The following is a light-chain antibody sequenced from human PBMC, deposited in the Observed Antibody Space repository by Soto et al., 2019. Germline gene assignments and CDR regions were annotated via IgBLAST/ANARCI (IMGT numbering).Light chain of an antibody. Sequence: EIVMTQSPATLSVSPGERATLSCRASQSVTSNLAWYQQKPGQAPRLLIYGASTRATGIPARFSGSGSGTEFTLTICSLQSEDFAVYYCQQYNNWPPRGTFGQGTKVEIK. CDR3: QQYNNWPPRGT. CDR2: GAS. J-gene: IGKJ1*01. CDR1: QSVTSN. V-gene: IGKV3-15*01.